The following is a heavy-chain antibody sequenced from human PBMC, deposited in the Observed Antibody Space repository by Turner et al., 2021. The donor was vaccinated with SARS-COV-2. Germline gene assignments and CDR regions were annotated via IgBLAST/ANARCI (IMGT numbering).Heavy chain of an antibody. V-gene: IGHV3-9*01. CDR2: IKWNSSGK. D-gene: IGHD6-25*01. J-gene: IGHJ4*02. Sequence: EGHLVESGGGLVQPGWSLRLPCAASGFTFSDYAMHWVRQTPGKGLEWVASIKWNSSGKEFADAVKGRFTISRDNAKKSLFLQMNRLRDEDSALYYCVKQRSYGPGGNDFDDWGQGTFVTVSS. CDR1: GFTFSDYA. CDR3: VKQRSYGPGGNDFDD.